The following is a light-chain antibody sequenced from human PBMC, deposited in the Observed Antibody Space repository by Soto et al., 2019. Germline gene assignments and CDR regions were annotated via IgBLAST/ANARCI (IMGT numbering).Light chain of an antibody. J-gene: IGLJ2*01. V-gene: IGLV2-8*01. CDR2: EVN. CDR1: SNDVGGHTS. CDR3: SSYAASNNLV. Sequence: QSALTQPPSASGSPGQSVAISCTGTSNDVGGHTSVSWYQQYPGKAPTLLIYEVNKRPSGVPDRFSGSKSGNTASLTVSGLQTGDEADYFCSSYAASNNLVFGGGTKVTVL.